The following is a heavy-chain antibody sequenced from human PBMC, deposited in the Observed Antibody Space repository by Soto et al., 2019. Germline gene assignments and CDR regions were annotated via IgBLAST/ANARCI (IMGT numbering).Heavy chain of an antibody. D-gene: IGHD6-19*01. CDR1: GYSISSGYY. Sequence: SETLSLTCAVSGYSISSGYYWGWIRQPPGKGLEWIGSIYHSGSTYYNPSLKSRITVNPDTSKNQFSLQLNSVTPEDTAVYYCARGLAVAGTSFDYWGQGTLVTVSS. CDR3: ARGLAVAGTSFDY. CDR2: IYHSGST. J-gene: IGHJ4*02. V-gene: IGHV4-38-2*01.